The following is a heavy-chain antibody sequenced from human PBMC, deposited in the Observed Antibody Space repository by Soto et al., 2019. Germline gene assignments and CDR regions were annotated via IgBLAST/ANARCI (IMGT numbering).Heavy chain of an antibody. Sequence: QVQLVQSGAEVKKPGSSVKVSCKASGGTFSSYAISWVRQAPGQGLEWMGGIIPIFGTANYAQKFQGRVKITADESTITANMELRSLRSEDTAVYYCARGDLDTDYYDSSGYYYVLNAFDIWGQGTMVTVSS. D-gene: IGHD3-22*01. CDR3: ARGDLDTDYYDSSGYYYVLNAFDI. J-gene: IGHJ3*02. V-gene: IGHV1-69*01. CDR1: GGTFSSYA. CDR2: IIPIFGTA.